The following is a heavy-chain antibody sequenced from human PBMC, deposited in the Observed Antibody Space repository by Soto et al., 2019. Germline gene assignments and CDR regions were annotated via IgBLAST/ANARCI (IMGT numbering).Heavy chain of an antibody. D-gene: IGHD6-13*01. J-gene: IGHJ4*02. CDR2: IYYSGST. CDR1: GDSISSYY. Sequence: PSETLSLTCTVSGDSISSYYWTWIRQPPGKGLEWIGYIYYSGSTKYNPSLQRRVSISVDTSKNHFFLKLNSVTAADTAVYYCARGWASSWYYFDYWGQETQVTVSS. V-gene: IGHV4-59*01. CDR3: ARGWASSWYYFDY.